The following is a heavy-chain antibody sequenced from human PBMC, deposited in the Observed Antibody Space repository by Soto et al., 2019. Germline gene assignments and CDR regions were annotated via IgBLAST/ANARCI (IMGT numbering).Heavy chain of an antibody. CDR2: ISAYNGNT. J-gene: IGHJ4*02. CDR3: ARVYYDSGGYPFDS. CDR1: GYTFTSYG. Sequence: ASVKVSCKASGYTFTSYGISWVRQAPGQGLEWMGWISAYNGNTNYAQKLQGRVTMTTDTSMSTAYMELRSLRSDDTAVYYCARVYYDSGGYPFDSWGQGTLVTVSS. D-gene: IGHD3-22*01. V-gene: IGHV1-18*01.